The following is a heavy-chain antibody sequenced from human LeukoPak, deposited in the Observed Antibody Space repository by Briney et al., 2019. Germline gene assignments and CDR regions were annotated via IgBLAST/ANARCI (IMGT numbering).Heavy chain of an antibody. CDR3: ARSFYSAPDWFDP. CDR1: GYSFTSYW. J-gene: IGHJ5*02. CDR2: IYPGDSDT. Sequence: GESLKISCKGSGYSFTSYWIGWVRQMPGKGLEWMGIIYPGDSDTRYSPSFQGRVTISADKSISTAYLQWSSLKASDTAMYYCARSFYSAPDWFDPWGQGTLVTVSS. V-gene: IGHV5-51*01. D-gene: IGHD3-3*02.